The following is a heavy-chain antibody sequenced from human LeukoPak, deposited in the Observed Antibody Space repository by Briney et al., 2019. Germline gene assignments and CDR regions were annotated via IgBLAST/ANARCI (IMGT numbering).Heavy chain of an antibody. D-gene: IGHD2-21*02. Sequence: GRSLRLSCAASGFTFRSYSMNWVRQAPAKGLEWVSSISSSSSHIYYADSVKGRFTISRDNAKNSLYLQMNSLRAEDTAVYFCARSDYCGGDCYSSLSNYWGQGTLVTVSS. CDR2: ISSSSSHI. V-gene: IGHV3-21*01. CDR3: ARSDYCGGDCYSSLSNY. J-gene: IGHJ4*02. CDR1: GFTFRSYS.